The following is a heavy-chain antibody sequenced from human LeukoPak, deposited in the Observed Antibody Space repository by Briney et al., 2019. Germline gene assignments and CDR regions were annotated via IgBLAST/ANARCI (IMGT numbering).Heavy chain of an antibody. CDR2: ISDNGAIT. V-gene: IGHV3-23*01. D-gene: IGHD4-17*01. CDR1: GFTFSSYF. Sequence: PGGSLRLSCAASGFTFSSYFLSWVRQAPGKGLEWVSVISDNGAITYYAESVKGRFTISRDNSKNTLYPQMNSLRAEDTAVYYCARNDYGDFVWGQGTLVTVSS. J-gene: IGHJ4*02. CDR3: ARNDYGDFV.